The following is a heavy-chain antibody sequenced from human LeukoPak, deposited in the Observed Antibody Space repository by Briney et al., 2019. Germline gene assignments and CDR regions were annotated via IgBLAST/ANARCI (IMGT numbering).Heavy chain of an antibody. Sequence: ASVKVSCKASGYTFTRHYMHWVRQAPGQGLEWMGPINPSAGATTYAQKFQGRVTMTRDTSTSTVYMELNSLRSEDTAVYYCAKDGIMVRYYDSRRYFDLWGRGTLVTVSS. D-gene: IGHD3-22*01. CDR2: INPSAGAT. CDR1: GYTFTRHY. J-gene: IGHJ2*01. V-gene: IGHV1-46*01. CDR3: AKDGIMVRYYDSRRYFDL.